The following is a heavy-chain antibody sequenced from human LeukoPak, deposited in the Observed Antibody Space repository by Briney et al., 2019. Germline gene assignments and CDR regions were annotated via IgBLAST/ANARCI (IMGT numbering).Heavy chain of an antibody. Sequence: PGGSLRLSCAASGFTFSSYAMHWVRQAPGKGLEWVAVISYDGSNKYYADSVKGRFTISRDNSKNTLYLQMNSLTAEDTAVYYCARVSADDSSGYYYDVGWFDPWGQGTLVTVSS. CDR1: GFTFSSYA. CDR3: ARVSADDSSGYYYDVGWFDP. J-gene: IGHJ5*02. CDR2: ISYDGSNK. D-gene: IGHD3-22*01. V-gene: IGHV3-30*01.